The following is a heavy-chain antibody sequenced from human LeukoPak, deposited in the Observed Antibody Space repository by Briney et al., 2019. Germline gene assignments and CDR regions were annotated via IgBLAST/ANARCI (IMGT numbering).Heavy chain of an antibody. Sequence: SETLSLTCTVSGGSISSYYWSWIRQPPGKGLEWIGYIYYSGSTNYNPSLKSRVTISVDTSKNQFSLKLSSVTAADTAVYYCARDLGAYGSGSYYKRFDPWGQGTLVTVSS. CDR1: GGSISSYY. CDR3: ARDLGAYGSGSYYKRFDP. V-gene: IGHV4-59*01. CDR2: IYYSGST. J-gene: IGHJ5*02. D-gene: IGHD3-10*01.